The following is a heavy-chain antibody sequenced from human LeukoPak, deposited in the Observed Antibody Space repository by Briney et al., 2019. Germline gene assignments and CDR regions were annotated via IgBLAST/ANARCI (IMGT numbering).Heavy chain of an antibody. D-gene: IGHD2-15*01. V-gene: IGHV3-64D*09. CDR2: ISDSGGST. J-gene: IGHJ6*02. Sequence: PGGSLRLSCSASGFPFSSYAMHWVRQAPGKGLEYVSAISDSGGSTYYAGSVKGRFTISRDNSKNTLYLRMSSLRAEDTAVYFCVRGYSFGPYGMDVWGQGTTVTVSS. CDR3: VRGYSFGPYGMDV. CDR1: GFPFSSYA.